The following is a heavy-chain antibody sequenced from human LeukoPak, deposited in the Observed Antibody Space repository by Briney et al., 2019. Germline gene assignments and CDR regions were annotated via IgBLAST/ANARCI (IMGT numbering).Heavy chain of an antibody. CDR3: ARPSVTVAETAADH. J-gene: IGHJ4*02. Sequence: GGSLRLSCAASEFTFSDYYMSWIRQAPGKGLEWVSSISGSGATTDYADSVKGRFTISRDNSKNSLNLQMNSLRAEDTAVYFCARPSVTVAETAADHWGQGTLVTVSS. V-gene: IGHV3-23*01. CDR1: EFTFSDYY. CDR2: ISGSGATT. D-gene: IGHD2/OR15-2a*01.